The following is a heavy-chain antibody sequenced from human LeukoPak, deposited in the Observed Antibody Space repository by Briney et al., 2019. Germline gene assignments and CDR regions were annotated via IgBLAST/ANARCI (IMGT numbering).Heavy chain of an antibody. CDR3: ARDFEAPSNC. J-gene: IGHJ4*02. V-gene: IGHV3-74*01. CDR2: INPDGSRT. Sequence: PGGSLRLSCVASGFSFSKHAMSWVHQAPGEGLVWVSRINPDGSRTDYADSVKGRFTISRDNTKNTVDLQMNSLRAEDTAVYYCARDFEAPSNCWGQGTLVTVSS. D-gene: IGHD3-9*01. CDR1: GFSFSKHA.